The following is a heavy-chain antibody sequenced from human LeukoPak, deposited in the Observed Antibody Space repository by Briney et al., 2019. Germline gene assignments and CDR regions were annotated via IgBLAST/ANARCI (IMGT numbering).Heavy chain of an antibody. D-gene: IGHD6-13*01. CDR1: GYTYTGYY. J-gene: IGHJ1*01. CDR2: INSNSGGT. V-gene: IGHV1-2*04. CDR3: AREERDNSSWYKYFQH. Sequence: GASVKVSCKASGYTYTGYYMHWVRQAPGQGLEWMGWINSNSGGTNYAQKFQGWVTMTRDTSISTAYMELSRLRSDDTAVYYCAREERDNSSWYKYFQHWDQGTLVTVSS.